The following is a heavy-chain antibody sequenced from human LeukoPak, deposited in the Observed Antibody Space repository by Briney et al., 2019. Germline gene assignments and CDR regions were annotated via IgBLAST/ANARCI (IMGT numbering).Heavy chain of an antibody. D-gene: IGHD2-2*01. V-gene: IGHV6-1*01. CDR2: TYYRSKWYD. CDR3: ARRGVGYCSSTSCPYYYYYMDV. Sequence: SQTLSLTCAISGDSVSSKSAAWNWIRQSPSRGLEWLGRTYYRSKWYDDSAVSVKSRITINPDTSKNQFSLQLNSVTTADTAVYYCARRGVGYCSSTSCPYYYYYMDVWGKGTTVTVSS. J-gene: IGHJ6*03. CDR1: GDSVSSKSAA.